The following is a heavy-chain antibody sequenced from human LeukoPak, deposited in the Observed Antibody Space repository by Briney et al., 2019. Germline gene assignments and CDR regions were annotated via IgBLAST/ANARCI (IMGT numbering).Heavy chain of an antibody. Sequence: PSETLSLTCTVSGGSISSYYWSWIPQPPGKGLEWIRYIYYSGSTNYNPSLKSRVTISVDTSKNQFSLKLSSVTAADTAVYYCARGSYSGYDFFYYGMDVWGQGTTVTVSS. D-gene: IGHD5-12*01. CDR1: GGSISSYY. J-gene: IGHJ6*02. V-gene: IGHV4-59*08. CDR2: IYYSGST. CDR3: ARGSYSGYDFFYYGMDV.